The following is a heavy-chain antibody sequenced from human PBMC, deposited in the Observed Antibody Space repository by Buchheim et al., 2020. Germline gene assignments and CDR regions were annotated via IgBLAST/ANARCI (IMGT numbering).Heavy chain of an antibody. CDR1: GFEFPFYT. J-gene: IGHJ4*02. V-gene: IGHV3-7*01. Sequence: EAQLVESGGDLVQAGGSLRLSCEASGFEFPFYTMTWVRQAPGKGLGWVANIKKDVREKNYLDSVKGRFTISRDNVRNAVFLQMNRLRIEDTGVYYCARLTCTGGSCHIDYWGQGTL. CDR3: ARLTCTGGSCHIDY. D-gene: IGHD2-8*02. CDR2: IKKDVREK.